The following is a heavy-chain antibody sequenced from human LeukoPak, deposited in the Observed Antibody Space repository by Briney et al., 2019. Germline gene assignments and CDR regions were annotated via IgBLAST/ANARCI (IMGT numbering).Heavy chain of an antibody. CDR1: GGTFSSYA. CDR2: IIPIFGTA. Sequence: SVKVSCKASGGTFSSYAISWVRQAPGQGLEWMGGIIPIFGTANYAQKFQGRVTITADESTSTAYMELSSLRSEDTAVYYCARMTLGYCSGGSCYGQDLYCYYYYGMDVWGQGTTVTVSS. J-gene: IGHJ6*02. D-gene: IGHD2-15*01. CDR3: ARMTLGYCSGGSCYGQDLYCYYYYGMDV. V-gene: IGHV1-69*13.